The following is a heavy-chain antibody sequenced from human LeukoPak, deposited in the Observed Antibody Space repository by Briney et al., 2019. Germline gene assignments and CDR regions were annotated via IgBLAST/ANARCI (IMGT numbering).Heavy chain of an antibody. J-gene: IGHJ4*02. CDR2: VFYSGVT. V-gene: IGHV4-59*01. CDR1: GGSISSYY. CDR3: ARLRRITIFGVEITYFDY. Sequence: SETLSLTCTVSGGSISSYYWNWIRQSPGKGLEWIGYVFYSGVTKYNPSLKGRVTISVDTSKNQFSLKLSSVTAADTAVYYCARLRRITIFGVEITYFDYWGQGTLVTVSS. D-gene: IGHD3-3*01.